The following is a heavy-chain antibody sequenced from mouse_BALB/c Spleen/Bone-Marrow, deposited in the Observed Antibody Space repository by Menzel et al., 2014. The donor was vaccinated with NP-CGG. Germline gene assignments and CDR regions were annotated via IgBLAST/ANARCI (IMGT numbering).Heavy chain of an antibody. CDR3: ARFSQLGLLAY. V-gene: IGHV1-55*01. J-gene: IGHJ3*01. D-gene: IGHD3-1*01. Sequence: QVQLKESGAELVKPGTSVKLSCKASGYNFTSYWINWVKLRPGQGPEWIGDIYPGSGSTNYNEKFKGKATLTVDTSSSTAYMQLSSLASEDSALYYCARFSQLGLLAYWGQGTLVTVSA. CDR2: IYPGSGST. CDR1: GYNFTSYW.